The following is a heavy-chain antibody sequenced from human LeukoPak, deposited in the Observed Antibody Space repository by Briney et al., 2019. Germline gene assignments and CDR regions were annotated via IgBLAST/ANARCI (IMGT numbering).Heavy chain of an antibody. Sequence: SETLSLTCTVSGGFLTGYFWSWIRQPPGKGLEWLGYVFYSGNTRYNPSLESRVTTSADTSKNQFSLRLTSVTAADTAVYYCARQGTITYAYFDYWSQGTLVTVSS. CDR1: GGFLTGYF. CDR3: ARQGTITYAYFDY. CDR2: VFYSGNT. J-gene: IGHJ4*02. V-gene: IGHV4-59*08. D-gene: IGHD2-2*01.